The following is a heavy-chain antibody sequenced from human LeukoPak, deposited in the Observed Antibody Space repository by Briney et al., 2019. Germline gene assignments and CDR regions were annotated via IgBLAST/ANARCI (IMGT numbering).Heavy chain of an antibody. D-gene: IGHD6-19*01. Sequence: SETLSLTCTVSGGSISSYYWSWIRQPPGKGLEWIGYIYHSGSTYYNPSLKSRVTISVDRSKNQFSLKLSSVTAADTAVYYCASRIAVAGTLSHFQHWGQGTLVTVSS. CDR1: GGSISSYY. CDR3: ASRIAVAGTLSHFQH. CDR2: IYHSGST. J-gene: IGHJ1*01. V-gene: IGHV4-59*12.